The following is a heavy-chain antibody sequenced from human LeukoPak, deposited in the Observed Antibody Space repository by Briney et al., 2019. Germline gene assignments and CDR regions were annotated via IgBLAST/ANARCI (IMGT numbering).Heavy chain of an antibody. V-gene: IGHV3-74*01. J-gene: IGHJ4*02. Sequence: GGSLRLSCAASGFTFSSYWMHWVRQAPRKWLVWVSRVNNDGSTTSYADSVRGRFTISRDNTKNTLYLQMNSLRGEDTAVYFCLAAAGTIGWGQGTLVTVSS. CDR2: VNNDGSTT. CDR1: GFTFSSYW. CDR3: LAAAGTIG. D-gene: IGHD6-13*01.